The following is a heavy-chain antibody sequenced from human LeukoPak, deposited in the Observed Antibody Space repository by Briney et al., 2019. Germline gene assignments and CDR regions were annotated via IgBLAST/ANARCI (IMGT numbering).Heavy chain of an antibody. CDR3: ARQEFWSGSSAFDI. D-gene: IGHD3-3*01. Sequence: GESLKISCKGSGYSFTTYWIGWVRQMPGKGLEWMGIIYPGDSDTRYNPSFQGQVTVSSDKSISTAYLQWSSLKASDTALYYCARQEFWSGSSAFDIWGQGTMVTVSS. CDR2: IYPGDSDT. CDR1: GYSFTTYW. V-gene: IGHV5-51*01. J-gene: IGHJ3*02.